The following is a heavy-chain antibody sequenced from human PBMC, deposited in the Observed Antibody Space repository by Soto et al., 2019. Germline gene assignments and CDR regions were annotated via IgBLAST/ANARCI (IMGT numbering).Heavy chain of an antibody. Sequence: SETLSLTCTVSGGSISSSSYYWGWIRQPPGKGLEWIGSIYYSGSTYYNPSLKSRVTISVDTSKNQFSLKLSSVTAADTAVYYCARRTYCGGDCYSFTDYWGQGTLVTVS. CDR1: GGSISSSSYY. V-gene: IGHV4-39*01. CDR3: ARRTYCGGDCYSFTDY. D-gene: IGHD2-21*02. J-gene: IGHJ4*02. CDR2: IYYSGST.